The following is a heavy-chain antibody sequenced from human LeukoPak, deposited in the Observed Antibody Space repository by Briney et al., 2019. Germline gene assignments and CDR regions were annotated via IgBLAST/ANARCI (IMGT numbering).Heavy chain of an antibody. Sequence: GGSLRLSCAASGFTCDDYGMSWVRQAPGKGLEWVSNINWNGGSTGYADSVKGRFTISRDNAKNSLYLQMNSLRAEDTAVYYCAKDKVPAAKTLGYFDYWGQGTLVTVSS. J-gene: IGHJ4*02. CDR3: AKDKVPAAKTLGYFDY. CDR2: INWNGGST. V-gene: IGHV3-20*04. CDR1: GFTCDDYG. D-gene: IGHD2-2*01.